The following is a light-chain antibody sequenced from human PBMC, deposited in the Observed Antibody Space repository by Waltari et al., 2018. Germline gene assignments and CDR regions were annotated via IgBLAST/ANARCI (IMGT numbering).Light chain of an antibody. CDR2: DVS. CDR1: SSDVGGYNY. J-gene: IGLJ1*01. CDR3: SSYTSSSTPYV. V-gene: IGLV2-14*03. Sequence: QSALTQPASVSGSPGQSITISCTGTSSDVGGYNYVSWYQQHPGKAPKLMIYDVSNRLSGVSNRFSCSKSGNTASLTISGLQAEDEADYYCSSYTSSSTPYVFGTGTKVTVL.